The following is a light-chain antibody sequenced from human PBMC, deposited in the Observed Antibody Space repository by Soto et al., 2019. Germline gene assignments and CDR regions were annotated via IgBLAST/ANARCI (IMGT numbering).Light chain of an antibody. CDR2: GAS. Sequence: EIVLTQSPATLSLSRGERATLSCRASQSVGIYLAWYQQKPGQAPRLLIYGASNRATGIPARFSGSGSGTDFTLTISSLEPEDFAVYYCQQRLNWQVTFGQGTLLEIK. V-gene: IGKV3-11*01. J-gene: IGKJ5*01. CDR3: QQRLNWQVT. CDR1: QSVGIY.